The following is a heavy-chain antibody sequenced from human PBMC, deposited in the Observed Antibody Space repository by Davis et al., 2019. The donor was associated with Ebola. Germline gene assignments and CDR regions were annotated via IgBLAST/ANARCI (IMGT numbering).Heavy chain of an antibody. CDR2: IYPGDSDT. V-gene: IGHV5-51*01. CDR3: ARPRNIVLMVYADYGMDV. D-gene: IGHD2-8*01. Sequence: GESLKISCYGSGYNFRDYWIVWVRQMPGKGLEWMGIIYPGDSDTRYSPSFEGQVTISADKSIATAYLQWSSLKASDTAMYYCARPRNIVLMVYADYGMDVWGQGTTVTVSS. J-gene: IGHJ6*02. CDR1: GYNFRDYW.